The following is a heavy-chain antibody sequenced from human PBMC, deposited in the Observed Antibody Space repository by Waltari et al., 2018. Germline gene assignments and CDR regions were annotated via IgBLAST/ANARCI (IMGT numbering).Heavy chain of an antibody. V-gene: IGHV3-23*01. CDR3: AKDKIPRTADAGTLFDL. CDR2: ISGSGGGT. J-gene: IGHJ4*02. CDR1: GFTFSTYA. D-gene: IGHD6-13*01. Sequence: EVQLLDSGGGLVQPGGSLGPSCAASGFTFSTYAMSWVRQAPGRGPEWVSAISGSGGGTYYADSVKGRFIISRDNSKNTLYLEMNSLRAEDTAVYFCAKDKIPRTADAGTLFDLWGQGTLVTVSS.